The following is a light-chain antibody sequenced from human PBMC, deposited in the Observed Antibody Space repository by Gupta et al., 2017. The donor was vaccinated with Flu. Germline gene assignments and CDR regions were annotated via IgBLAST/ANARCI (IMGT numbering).Light chain of an antibody. J-gene: IGLJ2*01. CDR1: SGSIDTNY. CDR2: EDN. CDR3: QSYDSVNRYVV. Sequence: NFLLTQPHSVSVSPGKTVTIPCTRSSGSIDTNYVQWYQQRPDSSPTIVIYEDNLRPSVVTDRFSGSIDTSSNSASLTIAGLKTEDEADYFCQSYDSVNRYVVFGGGTKLTVL. V-gene: IGLV6-57*01.